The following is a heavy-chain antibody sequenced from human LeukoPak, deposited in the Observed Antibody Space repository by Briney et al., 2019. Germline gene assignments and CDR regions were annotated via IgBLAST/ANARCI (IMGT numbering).Heavy chain of an antibody. Sequence: GESLRLSCAASGFTFSSYAMSWVRQAPGKGLEWVSTISGSGGSTYYADSVKGRFTISRDNSKNTLYLQMNSLRAEDTAVYYCAKDTTQWLPTYFDYWGQGTLVTVSS. CDR3: AKDTTQWLPTYFDY. CDR2: ISGSGGST. D-gene: IGHD6-19*01. CDR1: GFTFSSYA. J-gene: IGHJ4*02. V-gene: IGHV3-23*01.